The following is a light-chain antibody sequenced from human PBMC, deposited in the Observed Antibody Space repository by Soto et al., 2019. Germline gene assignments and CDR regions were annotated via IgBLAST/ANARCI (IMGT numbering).Light chain of an antibody. J-gene: IGLJ3*02. CDR1: SSDVGGYNY. CDR2: EVS. CDR3: SSYAGSNLGV. Sequence: QSALTQPPSASGSLGQSVTISCTGTSSDVGGYNYVSWYQQHPGKAPKLMIYEVSKRPSGVPDRFSGSKSGNTASLTVSGLQAEDEADYYCSSYAGSNLGVFGGGTKVTVL. V-gene: IGLV2-8*01.